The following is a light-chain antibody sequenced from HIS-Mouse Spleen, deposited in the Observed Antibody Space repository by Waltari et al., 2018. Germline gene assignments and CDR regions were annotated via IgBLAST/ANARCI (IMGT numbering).Light chain of an antibody. CDR3: SSYTSSSTLV. V-gene: IGLV2-14*03. CDR2: DVS. Sequence: QSALTQPASVSGSPGQSITISCTGTSSDFGGYHDSPWYKQHPGKAPKLMIYDVSKRPSGVSNRFSGSKSGNTASLTISGLQAEDEADYYCSSYTSSSTLVFGGGTKLTVL. J-gene: IGLJ3*02. CDR1: SSDFGGYHD.